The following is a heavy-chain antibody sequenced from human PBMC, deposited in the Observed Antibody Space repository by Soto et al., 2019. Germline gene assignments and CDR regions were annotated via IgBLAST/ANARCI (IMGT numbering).Heavy chain of an antibody. V-gene: IGHV1-18*01. CDR1: GYTFTSYG. Sequence: ASVKVSCKASGYTFTSYGISWVRQAPGQGLEWMGWISAYNGNTNYAQKLQGRVTMTTDTSTSTAYMELRSLRSDDTAVYYCARVPHYDYLWGPAYWGQGTLVTVSS. CDR2: ISAYNGNT. J-gene: IGHJ4*02. CDR3: ARVPHYDYLWGPAY. D-gene: IGHD3-16*01.